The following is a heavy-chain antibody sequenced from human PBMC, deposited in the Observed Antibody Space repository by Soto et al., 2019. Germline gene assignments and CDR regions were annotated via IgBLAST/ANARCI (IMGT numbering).Heavy chain of an antibody. D-gene: IGHD3-22*01. CDR1: GGSVSSGSYY. CDR2: NYYSGST. V-gene: IGHV4-61*01. J-gene: IGHJ4*02. Sequence: SETLSLTCTVSGGSVSSGSYYWSWIRQPPGKGLEWIGYNYYSGSTNYNPSLKSRVTISVDTSKNQFSLKLSSVTAADTAVYYCATDSSGYLGWGQGTLVTVSS. CDR3: ATDSSGYLG.